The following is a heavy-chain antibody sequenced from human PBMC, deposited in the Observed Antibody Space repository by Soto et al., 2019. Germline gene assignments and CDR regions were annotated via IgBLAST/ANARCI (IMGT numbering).Heavy chain of an antibody. CDR3: ARGWLRTPLDY. Sequence: QVQLVESGGGVVQPGRSLRLSCAASGFTFSSYGMHWVRQAPGKGLEWVAVISYDGSNKYYADSVKGRFTISGDNSKNTLYLQMNSLRAEDTAVYYCARGWLRTPLDYWGQGTLVTVSS. V-gene: IGHV3-30*03. CDR2: ISYDGSNK. D-gene: IGHD5-12*01. CDR1: GFTFSSYG. J-gene: IGHJ4*02.